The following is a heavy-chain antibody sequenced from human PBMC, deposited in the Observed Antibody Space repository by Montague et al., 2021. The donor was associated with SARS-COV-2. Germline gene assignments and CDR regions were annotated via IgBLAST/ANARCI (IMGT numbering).Heavy chain of an antibody. V-gene: IGHV4-59*01. CDR3: ARGTGWMGNDFDI. D-gene: IGHD7-27*01. CDR2: IHYSGST. CDR1: GGSISSYY. J-gene: IGHJ3*02. Sequence: SETLSLTCTVSGGSISSYYWCWIRQPPGKGLEWIGYIHYSGSTNSNPSLKSRVTISVDTSKNQFSLTLSSVTAADTAVYYCARGTGWMGNDFDIWGQGTLVTVSS.